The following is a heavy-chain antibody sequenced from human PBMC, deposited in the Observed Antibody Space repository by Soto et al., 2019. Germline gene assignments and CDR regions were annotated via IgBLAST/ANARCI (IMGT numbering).Heavy chain of an antibody. CDR1: GFTFSSYG. CDR3: ARDRGACTDY. V-gene: IGHV3-33*01. Sequence: QVQLVESGGGVVQPGRSLRLSCAASGFTFSSYGMHWVRQAPGKGLEWVAVMWDDGSNKYYADSVKGRFTISRDTSKNTLYLQMNSMRAESTAVDYCARDRGACTDYWGKGTLVTVSS. CDR2: MWDDGSNK. J-gene: IGHJ4*02. D-gene: IGHD2-8*01.